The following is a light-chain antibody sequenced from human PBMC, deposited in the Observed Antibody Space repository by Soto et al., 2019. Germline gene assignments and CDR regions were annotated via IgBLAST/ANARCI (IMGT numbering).Light chain of an antibody. J-gene: IGLJ1*01. Sequence: QSALTQPASVSGSPGQSITISCTGTSSDVGGYNYVSWSQQHPGKAPKLKIYEVSNRPSGVSNRFSGSKSGNTASLTISGLQAEDEADYYCSSYTTTNTYVFGTGTKLTVL. CDR1: SSDVGGYNY. CDR2: EVS. CDR3: SSYTTTNTYV. V-gene: IGLV2-14*01.